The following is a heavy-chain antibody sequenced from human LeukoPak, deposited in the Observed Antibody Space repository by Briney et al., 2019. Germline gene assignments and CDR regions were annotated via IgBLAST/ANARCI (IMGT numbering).Heavy chain of an antibody. CDR3: ARDPPLGGTPV. J-gene: IGHJ6*02. Sequence: PSETLSLTCTVSGGSISSYYWSWIRQPPGKGLEWIGYIYYSGSTNYNPSLKSRVTISVDTSKNQFSLKLSSVTAADTAVYYCARDPPLGGTPVWGQGTTVTVSS. CDR2: IYYSGST. V-gene: IGHV4-59*01. CDR1: GGSISSYY. D-gene: IGHD1-1*01.